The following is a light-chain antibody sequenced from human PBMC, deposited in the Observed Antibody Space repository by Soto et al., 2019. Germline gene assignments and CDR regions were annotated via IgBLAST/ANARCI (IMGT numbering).Light chain of an antibody. CDR2: SNN. CDR1: SSNIGSNT. CDR3: AAWDDSVNGYV. Sequence: SALTQPPSESGTPGQGVTISCSGSSSNIGSNTVNWYQQLPGTAPKLLIYSNNQRPSGVPDRFSGSKSGTSASLAISGLQSEDEADYYCAAWDDSVNGYVFGTGTNVTVL. J-gene: IGLJ1*01. V-gene: IGLV1-44*01.